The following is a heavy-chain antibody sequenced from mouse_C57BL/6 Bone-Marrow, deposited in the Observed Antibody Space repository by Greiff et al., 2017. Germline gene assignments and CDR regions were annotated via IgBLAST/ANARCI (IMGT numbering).Heavy chain of an antibody. D-gene: IGHD2-4*01. CDR2: IYPGSGST. Sequence: QVQLKQPGAELVKPGASVKMSCKASGYTFTSYWITWVKQRPGQGLEWIGDIYPGSGSTNYNEKFKSKATLTVETSSSTAYMQLSSLTSEDSAVYYCARGYDYDEGDYWGQGTTLTVSS. CDR1: GYTFTSYW. V-gene: IGHV1-55*01. J-gene: IGHJ2*01. CDR3: ARGYDYDEGDY.